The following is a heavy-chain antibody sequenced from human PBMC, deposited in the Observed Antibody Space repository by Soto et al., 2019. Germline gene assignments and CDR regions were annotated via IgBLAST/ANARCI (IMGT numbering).Heavy chain of an antibody. J-gene: IGHJ4*02. CDR2: VLLDGSNE. V-gene: IGHV3-33*06. D-gene: IGHD6-13*01. CDR3: ANPPVAAAAGKPLDY. Sequence: PGGSLRLSCAASGFTFSDFTTFAVHWVRQAPGQGLEWVAVVLLDGSNEYYTESVKGRFTVARDLSKNTLSLQMNSLGAEDTAVYYCANPPVAAAAGKPLDYWGQGTLVTVSS. CDR1: GFTFSDFTTFA.